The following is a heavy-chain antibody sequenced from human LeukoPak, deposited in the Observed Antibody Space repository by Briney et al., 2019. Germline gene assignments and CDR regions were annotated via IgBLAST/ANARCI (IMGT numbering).Heavy chain of an antibody. D-gene: IGHD4-17*01. CDR1: GYTFTSYG. V-gene: IGHV1-18*01. CDR2: ISPYNGNT. Sequence: SVKLSCKASGYTFTSYGINWVRQAPGQGLEWMGWISPYNGNTKYAETIQRRGTITTDTSTSTAYMELRSLSSDDTAVYYCARDQRGYGDSSGASKWIDPWGQGTLVTVSS. CDR3: ARDQRGYGDSSGASKWIDP. J-gene: IGHJ5*02.